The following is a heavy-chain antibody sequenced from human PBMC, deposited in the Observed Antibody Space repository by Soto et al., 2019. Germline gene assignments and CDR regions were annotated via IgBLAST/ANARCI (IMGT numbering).Heavy chain of an antibody. J-gene: IGHJ6*03. D-gene: IGHD6-6*01. CDR3: AKDNIAARRYYYYMDV. CDR2: ISGSGGST. V-gene: IGHV3-23*01. CDR1: GFTFSSYA. Sequence: PGGSLRLSCAASGFTFSSYAMSWVRQAPGKGLEWVSAISGSGGSTYYADSVKGRFTISRDNSKNTLYLQMNSLRAEDTAVYYCAKDNIAARRYYYYMDVWGKGTTVTVSS.